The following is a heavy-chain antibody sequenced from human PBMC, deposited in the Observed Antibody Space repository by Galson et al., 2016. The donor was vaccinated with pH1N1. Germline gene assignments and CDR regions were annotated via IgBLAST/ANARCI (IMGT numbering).Heavy chain of an antibody. V-gene: IGHV1-69*13. CDR1: GGIFSNYA. Sequence: SVKVSCKASGGIFSNYAFNWVRQAPGQGLEWMGGTLPMSGQVKYAEKFQDRVTISADGATGYMELRSLRPDDTAIYYCARKMGGGSAFDSWGQGTLVTVSS. D-gene: IGHD3-16*01. CDR2: TLPMSGQV. J-gene: IGHJ4*02. CDR3: ARKMGGGSAFDS.